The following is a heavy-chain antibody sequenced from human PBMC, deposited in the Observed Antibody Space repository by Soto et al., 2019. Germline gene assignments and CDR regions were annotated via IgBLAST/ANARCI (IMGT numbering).Heavy chain of an antibody. J-gene: IGHJ4*02. V-gene: IGHV3-30*18. D-gene: IGHD3-22*01. Sequence: LRLSCAASGFTFSSYGMHWVRQAPGKGLEWVAVISYDGSNKYYADSVKGRFTISRDNSKNTLYLQMNSLRAEDTAVYYCAKDYRGDYYDSSGYFDYWGQRTLVTVSS. CDR1: GFTFSSYG. CDR2: ISYDGSNK. CDR3: AKDYRGDYYDSSGYFDY.